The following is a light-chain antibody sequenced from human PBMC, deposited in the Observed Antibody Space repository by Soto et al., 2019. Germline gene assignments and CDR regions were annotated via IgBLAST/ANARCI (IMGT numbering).Light chain of an antibody. CDR3: SSYTSTSTLLV. J-gene: IGLJ2*01. V-gene: IGLV2-14*01. CDR2: DVS. CDR1: SSDVGGYNY. Sequence: QSALTQPASVSASPGQSVTISCTGTSSDVGGYNYVYWYQQHPGKAPKLMIYDVSNRHSGVANRFSGSKSGNTASLTISGLQDEDEADYDCSSYTSTSTLLVFGGGTKVTVL.